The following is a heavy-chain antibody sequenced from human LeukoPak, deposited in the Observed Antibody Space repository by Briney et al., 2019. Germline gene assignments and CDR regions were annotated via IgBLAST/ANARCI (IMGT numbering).Heavy chain of an antibody. CDR2: ISSSGSTI. D-gene: IGHD3-3*01. J-gene: IGHJ4*02. CDR3: ARGLGDFWRGYSQPLGY. Sequence: PGGSLRLSCAASGFPFSDYYMTWIRQAPGKGLEWVSYISSSGSTIYYADSVKGRFTISRDNAENSLYLQMNSLRTEDTAVYYCARGLGDFWRGYSQPLGYWGQGTLVTVSS. CDR1: GFPFSDYY. V-gene: IGHV3-11*04.